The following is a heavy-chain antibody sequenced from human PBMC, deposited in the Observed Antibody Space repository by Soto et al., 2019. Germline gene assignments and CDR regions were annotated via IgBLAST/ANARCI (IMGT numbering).Heavy chain of an antibody. CDR2: ISWNSGST. J-gene: IGHJ4*02. V-gene: IGHV3-9*01. D-gene: IGHD3-16*02. CDR3: VKDNGLGVIPVFYYFGY. Sequence: EVQLVESGGGLVQPGRSLRLSCAASGFSFGDYAMHWVRQAPGKGLEWVAGISWNSGSTGYADSVKGRFTISRDNAKNSLYLQMNSLRAEDTVFYYCVKDNGLGVIPVFYYFGYWGKGTLVTVSS. CDR1: GFSFGDYA.